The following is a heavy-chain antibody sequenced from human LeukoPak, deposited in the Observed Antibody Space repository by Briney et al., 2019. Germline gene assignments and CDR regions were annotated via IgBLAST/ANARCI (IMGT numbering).Heavy chain of an antibody. Sequence: ASVKVSCKASGYTFTSYDINWVRQATGQGLEWMGWMNPNSGNTGYVQKFQGRVTMTRNTSISTAYMELSSLRSEDTAVYYCARGRGYSYGYLIAFDIWGQGTMVTVSS. J-gene: IGHJ3*02. V-gene: IGHV1-8*01. CDR3: ARGRGYSYGYLIAFDI. D-gene: IGHD5-18*01. CDR2: MNPNSGNT. CDR1: GYTFTSYD.